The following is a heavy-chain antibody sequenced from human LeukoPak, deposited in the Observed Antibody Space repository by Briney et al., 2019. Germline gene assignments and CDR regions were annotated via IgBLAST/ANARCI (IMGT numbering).Heavy chain of an antibody. CDR1: GGSISSYY. V-gene: IGHV4-59*01. J-gene: IGHJ3*02. Sequence: SETLSLTRTVSGGSISSYYWSWIRQPPGKGLEWIGYIYYSGSTNYNPSLKSRVTISVDTSKNQFSLKLSSVTAADTAVYYCARVPYDSYEFDIWGQGTMVTVSS. CDR3: ARVPYDSYEFDI. CDR2: IYYSGST. D-gene: IGHD3-22*01.